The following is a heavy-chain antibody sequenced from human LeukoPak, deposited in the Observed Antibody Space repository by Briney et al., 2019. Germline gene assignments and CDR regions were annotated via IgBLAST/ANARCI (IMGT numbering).Heavy chain of an antibody. V-gene: IGHV3-21*01. CDR1: AFTFKTYT. J-gene: IGHJ4*02. D-gene: IGHD5-24*01. CDR2: ISTAGNLI. Sequence: PGGSLRLSCVASAFTFKTYTLNWVRQTPGKGLEWVPYISTAGNLINYADSVRGRFTISRDNAKNSLYLYMSSLTPEDTAVYYCARTVEGHFDFRGQGTLATVSS. CDR3: ARTVEGHFDF.